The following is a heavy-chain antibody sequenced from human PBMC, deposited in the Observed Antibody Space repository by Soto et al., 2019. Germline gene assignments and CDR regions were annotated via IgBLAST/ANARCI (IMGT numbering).Heavy chain of an antibody. V-gene: IGHV3-23*01. CDR1: GFTFSNYA. D-gene: IGHD6-13*01. CDR2: ISGSGGST. Sequence: EVQLLESRGGLVQPGGSLRLSCAASGFTFSNYAVTWVRQAPGKGLEWVSTISGSGGSTYYADSVKGRFTISRDNXXXXXXXXXXXXXXXXXXXXXXXXXXXXXWYEIDYWGQGTLVTVSS. J-gene: IGHJ4*02. CDR3: XXXXXXXWYEIDY.